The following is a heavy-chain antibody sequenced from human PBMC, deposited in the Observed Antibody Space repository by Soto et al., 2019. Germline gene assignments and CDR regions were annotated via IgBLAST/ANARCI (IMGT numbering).Heavy chain of an antibody. V-gene: IGHV3-30*03. CDR2: ISYDARKK. CDR1: GFTFSNFG. J-gene: IGHJ4*02. CDR3: ARDPPLDY. Sequence: QVPLLESGGGVVQPGGSLRLSCAGSGFTFSNFGIHWVRQAPGKGLEWVGLISYDARKKYYADSVKGRFTLSRDNSKNTLHLQMNSLRPGDTAIYYCARDPPLDYWGQGTLVIVSS.